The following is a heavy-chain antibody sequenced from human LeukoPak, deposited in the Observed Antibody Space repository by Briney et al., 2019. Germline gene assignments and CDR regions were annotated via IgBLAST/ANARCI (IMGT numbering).Heavy chain of an antibody. J-gene: IGHJ4*02. CDR2: IKPDGTEK. CDR3: ARTPLTQLEPDYFDS. D-gene: IGHD1-1*01. CDR1: GFAFRNYW. V-gene: IGHV3-7*01. Sequence: GALRLSCAASGFAFRNYWMTWVRQAPGKGLQWVANIKPDGTEKNYVDSVKGRFTISRDNAKNSVYLQLNSLRVDDTALYYCARTPLTQLEPDYFDSWGQGTLVSVS.